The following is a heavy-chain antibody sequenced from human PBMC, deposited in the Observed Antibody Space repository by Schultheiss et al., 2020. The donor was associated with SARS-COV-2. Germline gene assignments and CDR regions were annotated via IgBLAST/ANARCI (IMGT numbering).Heavy chain of an antibody. D-gene: IGHD6-19*01. CDR1: AFTFTRYG. V-gene: IGHV3-33*01. J-gene: IGHJ6*02. CDR3: VRGLQWLFDV. CDR2: IWYDGSKK. Sequence: GGSLRLSCAASAFTFTRYGMHWVRQAPGKGLEWVAVIWYDGSKKYYADSVKGRFTISRDNSKNTLYLQMDSLRAEDTAVYYCVRGLQWLFDVWGQGNTVTVSS.